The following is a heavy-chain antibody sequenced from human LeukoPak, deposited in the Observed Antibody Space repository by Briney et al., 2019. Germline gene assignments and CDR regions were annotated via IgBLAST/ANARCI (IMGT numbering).Heavy chain of an antibody. CDR2: ISYDGSNK. J-gene: IGHJ6*02. V-gene: IGHV3-30-3*01. CDR1: GFTFSSYA. Sequence: GGSLRLSCAAPGFTFSSYAMHWVRQAPGKGLEWVAVISYDGSNKYYADSVKGRFTISRDNSKNTLYLQMNSLRAEDTAVYYCARDRTHLTYYYGMDVWGQGTTVTVSS. D-gene: IGHD3-10*01. CDR3: ARDRTHLTYYYGMDV.